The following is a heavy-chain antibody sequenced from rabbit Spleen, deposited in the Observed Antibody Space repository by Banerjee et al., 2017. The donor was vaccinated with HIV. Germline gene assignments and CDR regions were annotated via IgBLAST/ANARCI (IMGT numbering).Heavy chain of an antibody. V-gene: IGHV1S47*01. D-gene: IGHD6-1*01. J-gene: IGHJ4*01. CDR3: VREAGYGGYGDANL. Sequence: QEQLKATGGGMVQPGGSLTLSCKASGFDFSNYGMTWVRQAPGKGLEWIGYIEPIFGNTYYANWVNGRFTISSHNAQNTLYLQLNSLTDADTATYFCVREAGYGGYGDANLWGPGTLVTVS. CDR2: IEPIFGNT. CDR1: GFDFSNYG.